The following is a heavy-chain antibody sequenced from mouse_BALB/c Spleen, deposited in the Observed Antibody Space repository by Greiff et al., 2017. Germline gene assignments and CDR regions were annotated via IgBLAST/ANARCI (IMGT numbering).Heavy chain of an antibody. D-gene: IGHD1-3*01. CDR1: GFTFNTYA. Sequence: DVHLVESGGGLVQPKGSLKLSCAASGFTFNTYAMNWVRQAPGKGLEWVARIRSKSNNYATYYADSVKDRFTISRDDSQSMLYLQMNNLKTEDTAMYYCVRPYSGESAWFAYWGQGTLVTVSA. CDR3: VRPYSGESAWFAY. V-gene: IGHV10-1*02. J-gene: IGHJ3*01. CDR2: IRSKSNNYAT.